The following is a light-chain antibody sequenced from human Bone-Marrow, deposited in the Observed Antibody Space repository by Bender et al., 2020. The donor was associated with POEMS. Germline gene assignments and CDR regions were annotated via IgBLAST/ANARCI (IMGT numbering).Light chain of an antibody. V-gene: IGLV1-44*01. CDR3: VAWDASLNGWV. CDR1: SSNIGNNP. CDR2: RNN. Sequence: QSVLTQPPSVSGTPGQRVTISCSGSSSNIGNNPVNWYQQLPGTAPKLLIYRNNQRPSGVPDRFSGSKSGTSASLAITGLQSDDEAIYFCVAWDASLNGWVFGGGTKLTVL. J-gene: IGLJ3*02.